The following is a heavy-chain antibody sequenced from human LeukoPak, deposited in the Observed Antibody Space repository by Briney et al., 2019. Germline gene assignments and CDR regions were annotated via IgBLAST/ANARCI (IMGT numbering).Heavy chain of an antibody. CDR3: ASIATTEFRRDAFDI. Sequence: GGSLRLSCAASGFTFSDYYMSWIRQAPGKGLEWVSYISSSGSTIYYADSVKGRFTISRDNAKNSLYLQMNSLRAEDTAVYYCASIATTEFRRDAFDIWGQGTMVTVSS. CDR1: GFTFSDYY. V-gene: IGHV3-11*01. CDR2: ISSSGSTI. D-gene: IGHD5-12*01. J-gene: IGHJ3*02.